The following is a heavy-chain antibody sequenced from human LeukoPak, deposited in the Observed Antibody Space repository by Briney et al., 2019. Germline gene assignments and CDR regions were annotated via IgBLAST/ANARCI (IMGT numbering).Heavy chain of an antibody. V-gene: IGHV1-46*01. CDR3: ARGGEDIVVVPAAILDY. D-gene: IGHD2-2*01. J-gene: IGHJ4*02. CDR2: INPSGGST. Sequence: GASEKVSCKASGYTSTSYYMHWVRQAPGQGLEWMGIINPSGGSTSYAQKFQGRVTMTRDTSTSTVYMELSSLRSEDTAVYYCARGGEDIVVVPAAILDYWGQGTLVTVSS. CDR1: GYTSTSYY.